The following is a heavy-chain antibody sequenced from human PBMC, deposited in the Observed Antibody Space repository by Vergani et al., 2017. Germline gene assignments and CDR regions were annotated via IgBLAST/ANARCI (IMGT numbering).Heavy chain of an antibody. D-gene: IGHD5-12*01. CDR1: GFTFSSYA. Sequence: VQLVESGGGLVQPGGSLRLSCAASGFTFSSYAMHWVRQAPGKGLEWVAVISYDGSNKYYADSVKGRFTISRDNSKNTLYLQMNSLRAEDTAVYYCARARGYDSGADYWGQGTLVTVSS. CDR2: ISYDGSNK. V-gene: IGHV3-30-3*01. CDR3: ARARGYDSGADY. J-gene: IGHJ4*02.